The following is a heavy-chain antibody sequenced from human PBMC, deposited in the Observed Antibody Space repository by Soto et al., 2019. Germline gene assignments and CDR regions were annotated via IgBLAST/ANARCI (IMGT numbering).Heavy chain of an antibody. Sequence: SETLSLTCTVSGGSISSYYWSWIRQPPGKGLEWIGYIYYNGRTNYNPSLKSRVTISLDTSKSQFSLKLSSVSAADTAVYYCARDGSGYDFWSGPYFFDYWGPGTLVTVSS. CDR1: GGSISSYY. D-gene: IGHD3-3*01. V-gene: IGHV4-59*01. CDR3: ARDGSGYDFWSGPYFFDY. J-gene: IGHJ4*02. CDR2: IYYNGRT.